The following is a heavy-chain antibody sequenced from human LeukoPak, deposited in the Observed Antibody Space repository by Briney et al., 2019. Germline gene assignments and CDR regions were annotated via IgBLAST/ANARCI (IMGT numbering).Heavy chain of an antibody. Sequence: SETLSLTCTGSRVSISSYYWSWIRQPPGKGLEWIGYIYYSGSTNYNPSLKSRVTMSVDTSKNQFSLKLSSVTAADTAVYYCARGRYCSADICSGGDAFDIWGQGTMVFVSS. V-gene: IGHV4-59*12. J-gene: IGHJ3*02. CDR1: RVSISSYY. CDR2: IYYSGST. D-gene: IGHD2-15*01. CDR3: ARGRYCSADICSGGDAFDI.